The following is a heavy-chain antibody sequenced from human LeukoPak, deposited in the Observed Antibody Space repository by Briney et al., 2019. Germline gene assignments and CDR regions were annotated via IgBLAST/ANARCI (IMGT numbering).Heavy chain of an antibody. D-gene: IGHD4-11*01. CDR3: ATVAVTTDPFDY. V-gene: IGHV1-69*13. J-gene: IGHJ4*02. CDR2: IIPIFGTA. CDR1: GGTFSSYA. Sequence: GASVKVSCKASGGTFSSYAISWVRQAPGQGLEWMGGIIPIFGTANYAQKFQGRVTITADESTSTAYMELSSLRSEDTAVYYCATVAVTTDPFDYWGQGTLVTVSS.